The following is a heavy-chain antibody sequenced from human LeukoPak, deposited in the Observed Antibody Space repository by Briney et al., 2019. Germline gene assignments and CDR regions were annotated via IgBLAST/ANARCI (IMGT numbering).Heavy chain of an antibody. J-gene: IGHJ1*01. V-gene: IGHV4-34*01. CDR2: INHGEST. Sequence: SETLSLTCAVYSGSFSGFYWNWVRQPPGERLEWIGEINHGESTNYNPSLKSRVTISVDTSKNQFSLKLSSVTAADTAVYYCARGQWLRFGTSRYFQHWGQGTLVTVSS. CDR3: ARGQWLRFGTSRYFQH. D-gene: IGHD5-12*01. CDR1: SGSFSGFY.